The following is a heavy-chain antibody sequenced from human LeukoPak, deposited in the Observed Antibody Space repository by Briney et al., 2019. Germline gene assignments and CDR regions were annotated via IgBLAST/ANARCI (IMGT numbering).Heavy chain of an antibody. CDR3: AELGITMIGGV. J-gene: IGHJ6*04. Sequence: WGSLRLSCVASGFTFSSYWMSWVRQAPGKGLEWVANIKQDRSEKYYVDSVKGRFTISRDNAKNSLYLQMNSLRAEDTAVYYCAELGITMIGGVWGKGTTVTISS. CDR2: IKQDRSEK. D-gene: IGHD3-10*02. V-gene: IGHV3-7*01. CDR1: GFTFSSYW.